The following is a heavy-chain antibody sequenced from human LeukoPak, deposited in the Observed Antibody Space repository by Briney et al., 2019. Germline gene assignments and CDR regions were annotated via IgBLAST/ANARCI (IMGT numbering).Heavy chain of an antibody. D-gene: IGHD3-16*01. V-gene: IGHV3-21*01. CDR2: ISSSTTYI. Sequence: GGSLRLSCAASGFTLSSYSMNWVRQAPGKGLEWVSFISSSTTYIFYADSVKGRFTISRDNAKNSVYLQMNSLRAEDTAVYYCAIFGGYFDYWGQGTLVTVSS. J-gene: IGHJ4*02. CDR3: AIFGGYFDY. CDR1: GFTLSSYS.